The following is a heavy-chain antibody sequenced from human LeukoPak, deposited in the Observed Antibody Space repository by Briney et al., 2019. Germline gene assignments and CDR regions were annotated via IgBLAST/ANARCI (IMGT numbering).Heavy chain of an antibody. V-gene: IGHV5-51*01. CDR3: ARQMSCSGGSCYVY. CDR1: GYSFTNYW. CDR2: IYPGDSDT. J-gene: IGHJ4*02. D-gene: IGHD2-15*01. Sequence: GESLKISCKGSGYSFTNYWIAWVRQMPGKGLEWMGIIYPGDSDTRYSPSFQGQVTISADRSISTAYLQWSSLKASDTAMYYCARQMSCSGGSCYVYWGQGTLVTVSS.